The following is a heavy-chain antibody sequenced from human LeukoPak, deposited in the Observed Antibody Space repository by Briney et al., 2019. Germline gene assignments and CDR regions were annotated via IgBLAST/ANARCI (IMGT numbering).Heavy chain of an antibody. CDR2: ISGDGGST. D-gene: IGHD2/OR15-2a*01. CDR1: GFTFDDYA. CDR3: AKDGLPPAKNYYYYGMDV. V-gene: IGHV3-43*02. J-gene: IGHJ6*02. Sequence: GVSLRLSCAASGFTFDDYAMHWVRQAPGKGLEWVSLISGDGGSTYYADSVKGRFTISRDNSKNSLYLQMNSLRTEDTALYYCAKDGLPPAKNYYYYGMDVWGQGTTVTVSS.